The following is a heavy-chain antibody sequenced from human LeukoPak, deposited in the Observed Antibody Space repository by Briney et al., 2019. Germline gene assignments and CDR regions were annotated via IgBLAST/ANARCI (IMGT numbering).Heavy chain of an antibody. J-gene: IGHJ4*02. D-gene: IGHD2-15*01. CDR2: IYYSGST. CDR1: GGSISSYY. Sequence: TSETLSLTCTVSGGSISSYYWSWIRQPPGKGLEWIGYIYYSGSTYYNPSLKSRVTISVDTSKNQFSLKLSSVTAADTAVYYCASGGRYCSGGSCYSDYWGQGTLVTVSS. CDR3: ASGGRYCSGGSCYSDY. V-gene: IGHV4-59*08.